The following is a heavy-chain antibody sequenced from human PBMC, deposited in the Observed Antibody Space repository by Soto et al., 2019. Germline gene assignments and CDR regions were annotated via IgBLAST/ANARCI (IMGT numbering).Heavy chain of an antibody. J-gene: IGHJ4*02. CDR2: IYFSVAT. CDR1: GASVSSGDYY. CDR3: VRCHADYRSGYYLDY. Sequence: QVQLQEAGPGLVKPSETLALTCSVSGASVSSGDYYWIWIRQPPGKGLEWIGYIYFSVATSYDPSLKRRVSISMVPLKNHFSLMLKSVTAAVSDVYYCVRCHADYRSGYYLDYWGQGLLVSVSS. V-gene: IGHV4-61*03. D-gene: IGHD3-3*01.